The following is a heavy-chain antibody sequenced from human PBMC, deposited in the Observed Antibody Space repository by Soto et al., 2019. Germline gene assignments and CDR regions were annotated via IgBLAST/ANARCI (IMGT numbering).Heavy chain of an antibody. V-gene: IGHV1-3*01. CDR1: GFTFSKYA. Sequence: QVQLVQSGAEVKKPGASVMISCKASGFTFSKYAMQWVRQALGQRTEGMGWINAGNGNTKYSQKFQDRFTLTRDTSANTAYRGLRSLTSEDTAVYFGARGIGVATSASYYFDNWGQGTQVTVS. J-gene: IGHJ4*02. D-gene: IGHD5-12*01. CDR3: ARGIGVATSASYYFDN. CDR2: INAGNGNT.